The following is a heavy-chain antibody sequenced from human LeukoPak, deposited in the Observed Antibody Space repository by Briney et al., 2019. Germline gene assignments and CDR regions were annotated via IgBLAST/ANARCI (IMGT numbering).Heavy chain of an antibody. Sequence: PGGSLRLSCAVSGFIFRNSGMHWVRQAPGKGLEWVAIIWYDGSQKYYADSVKGRFTISRDNAKNSLYLQMNSLRAEDTAVYYCANLGDYYDSSGYSWGQGTLVTVSS. D-gene: IGHD3-22*01. CDR1: GFIFRNSG. CDR3: ANLGDYYDSSGYS. J-gene: IGHJ4*02. CDR2: IWYDGSQK. V-gene: IGHV3-33*03.